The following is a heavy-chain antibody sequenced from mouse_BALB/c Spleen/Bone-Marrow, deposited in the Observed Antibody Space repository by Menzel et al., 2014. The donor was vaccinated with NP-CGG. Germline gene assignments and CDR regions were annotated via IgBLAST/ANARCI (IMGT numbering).Heavy chain of an antibody. Sequence: QVQLQQSGAELVRPGTSVKVSCKASGYAFTNYLIEWVKQRPGQGLEWIGVINPGNGGTNYDEKFKGKATLTADKSSSTAYMQLSSLTSDDSAVYFCARGDYRYDGFAYWGQGTLVTVSA. CDR2: INPGNGGT. D-gene: IGHD2-14*01. CDR1: GYAFTNYL. J-gene: IGHJ3*01. V-gene: IGHV1-54*01. CDR3: ARGDYRYDGFAY.